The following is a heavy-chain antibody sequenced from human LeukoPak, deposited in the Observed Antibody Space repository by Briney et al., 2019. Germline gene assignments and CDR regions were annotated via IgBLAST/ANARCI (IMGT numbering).Heavy chain of an antibody. CDR3: ARVEDFWSGYYLDY. V-gene: IGHV4-39*07. J-gene: IGHJ4*02. CDR2: INHSGST. CDR1: GGSISSSSYC. D-gene: IGHD3-3*01. Sequence: SETLSLTCTVSGGSISSSSYCWGWIRQPPGKGLEWIGEINHSGSTNYNPSLKSRVTISVDTSKNQFSLKLSSVTAADTAVYYCARVEDFWSGYYLDYWGQGTLVTVSS.